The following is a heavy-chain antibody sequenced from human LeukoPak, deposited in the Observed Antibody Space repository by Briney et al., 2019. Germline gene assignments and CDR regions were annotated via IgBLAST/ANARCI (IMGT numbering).Heavy chain of an antibody. J-gene: IGHJ4*02. Sequence: ASVKVSCKASGYTFTSYATNWVRQAPGQGLEWMGWINTNTGNPTYAQGFTGRFVFSLDTSVSTAYLQISSLKAEDTAVYYCARSPDILTGEKFDYWGQGTLVTVSS. CDR3: ARSPDILTGEKFDY. CDR1: GYTFTSYA. CDR2: INTNTGNP. V-gene: IGHV7-4-1*02. D-gene: IGHD3-9*01.